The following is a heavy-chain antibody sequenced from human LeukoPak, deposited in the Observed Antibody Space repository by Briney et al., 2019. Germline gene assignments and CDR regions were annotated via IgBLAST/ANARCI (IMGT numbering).Heavy chain of an antibody. D-gene: IGHD3-10*01. CDR1: GGSISSGGYS. CDR3: ARVKLVSRWFGETQYGMDV. CDR2: IYHSGST. V-gene: IGHV4-30-2*01. J-gene: IGHJ6*04. Sequence: SRTLSLTCAVSGGSISSGGYSWSWIRQPPGKGLEWIGYIYHSGSTYYNPSLKSRVTISVDRSKNQFSLKLSSVTAADTAVYYCARVKLVSRWFGETQYGMDVWGKGTTITVSS.